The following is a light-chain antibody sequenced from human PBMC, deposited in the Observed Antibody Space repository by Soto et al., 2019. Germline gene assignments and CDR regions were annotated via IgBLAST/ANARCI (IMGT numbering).Light chain of an antibody. CDR2: GAS. CDR1: QSVSSSY. J-gene: IGKJ4*01. CDR3: QQYDSSPLT. Sequence: EIVLTQSPGTLSLSPGERATLSCRASQSVSSSYLAWYQQKPGQAPRLLIYGASSRATGNPDRFSGSGSGTDFTLTISRLEPEDFAVYYCQQYDSSPLTFGGGTKVEFK. V-gene: IGKV3-20*01.